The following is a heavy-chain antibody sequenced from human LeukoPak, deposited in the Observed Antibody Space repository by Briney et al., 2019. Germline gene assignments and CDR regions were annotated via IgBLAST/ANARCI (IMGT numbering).Heavy chain of an antibody. CDR1: GYSFNTYW. D-gene: IGHD5-24*01. Sequence: GESLKISCKGSGYSFNTYWISWVRQMPGKGLEWMGTTDPSDSYTKYSPSLHGHVTISADKSISTAYLQWSGLKASDTATYYCARHVEMATTFDYWGQGTLVTVSS. CDR3: ARHVEMATTFDY. CDR2: TDPSDSYT. V-gene: IGHV5-10-1*01. J-gene: IGHJ4*02.